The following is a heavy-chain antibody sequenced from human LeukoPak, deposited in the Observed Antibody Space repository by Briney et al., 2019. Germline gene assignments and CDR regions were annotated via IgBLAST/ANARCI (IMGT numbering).Heavy chain of an antibody. J-gene: IGHJ4*02. CDR2: INHSGST. CDR1: GGSFSGYY. CDR3: ARYRRWSFDY. V-gene: IGHV4-34*01. D-gene: IGHD2-15*01. Sequence: SETLSLTCAVYGGSFSGYYWSWIRQPPGKGLEWIGEINHSGSTNYNPSLKSRVTISVGTSKNQFSLKLSSVTAADTAVYYCARYRRWSFDYWGQGTLVTVSS.